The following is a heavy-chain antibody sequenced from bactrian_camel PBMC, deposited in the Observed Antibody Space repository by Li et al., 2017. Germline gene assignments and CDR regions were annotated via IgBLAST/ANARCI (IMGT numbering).Heavy chain of an antibody. CDR3: ATSGMGWVLGFAH. CDR2: IHSGGGAT. D-gene: IGHD5*01. Sequence: VQLVESGGASVQAGGSLILSCAASGFTFSSYAMSWVRQAPGKGLEWVSAIHSGGGATYYADFVKGRFTISRDNAKNTVYLQMDSLKSEDTALYYCATSGMGWVLGFAHWGQGTQVTVS. CDR1: GFTFSSYA. V-gene: IGHV3S40*01. J-gene: IGHJ4*01.